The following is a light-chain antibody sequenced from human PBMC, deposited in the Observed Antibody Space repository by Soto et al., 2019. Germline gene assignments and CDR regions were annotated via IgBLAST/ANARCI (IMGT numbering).Light chain of an antibody. Sequence: IVLTQSPGTLSLSPGERATLSCRASQSVSSSYLAWYQQKPGQAPRLLIYGASSRATGIPDRFSGSGSGTDFTLTISRLEPEDFAVYYCQHYASPPRTFGQGTKVDNK. J-gene: IGKJ1*01. CDR2: GAS. V-gene: IGKV3-20*01. CDR1: QSVSSSY. CDR3: QHYASPPRT.